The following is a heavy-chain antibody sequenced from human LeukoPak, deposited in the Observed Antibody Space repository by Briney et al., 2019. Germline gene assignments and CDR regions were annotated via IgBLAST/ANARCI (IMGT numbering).Heavy chain of an antibody. V-gene: IGHV1-46*01. CDR3: ARAVGPRGGNWFDP. CDR1: GYTFTSYF. J-gene: IGHJ5*02. CDR2: VNPSSGGT. Sequence: ASVKVSCKASGYTFTSYFMHWVLQAPGQGLEWMGVVNPSSGGTTYSQKFQGRVTMTRDTSTSTVYMDLSSLRSEDTAVYYCARAVGPRGGNWFDPWGQGTLVTVSS. D-gene: IGHD1-26*01.